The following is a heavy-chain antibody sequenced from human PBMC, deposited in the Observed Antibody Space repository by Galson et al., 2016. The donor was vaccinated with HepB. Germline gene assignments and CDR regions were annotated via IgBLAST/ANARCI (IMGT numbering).Heavy chain of an antibody. D-gene: IGHD6-13*01. V-gene: IGHV4-61*01. Sequence: SETLSLTCTVSGDSVNGGSYYWSWIRQPPGKGLEWIGYIHYSGSTNYNPSHKSRVTISIDTSKKQFSLKVTSVIAADTAVYYCARDLEEAPGSLDIDFWGQGTLVTVSS. J-gene: IGHJ4*02. CDR1: GDSVNGGSYY. CDR3: ARDLEEAPGSLDIDF. CDR2: IHYSGST.